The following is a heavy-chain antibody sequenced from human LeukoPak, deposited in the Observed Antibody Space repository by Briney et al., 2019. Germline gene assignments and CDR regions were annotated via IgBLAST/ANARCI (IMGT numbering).Heavy chain of an antibody. Sequence: GASVKVSCKASGYTFTTYAIHWVRQAPGQRLEWMGWIDAGNGNTEYSRNFQGRVTITRDTSASTAYMELSSLRSEDTAVYYCARNTIGTFLFDYWGQGTLVTVSS. J-gene: IGHJ4*02. D-gene: IGHD1-1*01. CDR2: IDAGNGNT. CDR3: ARNTIGTFLFDY. CDR1: GYTFTTYA. V-gene: IGHV1-3*01.